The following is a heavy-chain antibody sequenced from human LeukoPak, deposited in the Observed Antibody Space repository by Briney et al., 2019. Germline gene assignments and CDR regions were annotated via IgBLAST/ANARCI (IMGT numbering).Heavy chain of an antibody. CDR3: AKELYISPDTVGFDY. CDR2: ISGSGDRT. D-gene: IGHD4-23*01. CDR1: GFTFSSNA. J-gene: IGHJ4*02. Sequence: PGGSLRLSCAASGFTFSSNAMSSVRQAPGKGLEWVSAISGSGDRTYYAESVKGRFTISRDNSKNTLSLQMDSLRAEDTAVYFCAKELYISPDTVGFDYWGQGTLITVTS. V-gene: IGHV3-23*01.